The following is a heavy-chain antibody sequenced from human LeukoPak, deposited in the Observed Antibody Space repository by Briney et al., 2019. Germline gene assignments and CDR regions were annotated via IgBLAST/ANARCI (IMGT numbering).Heavy chain of an antibody. D-gene: IGHD3-10*01. V-gene: IGHV4-39*01. CDR3: ARPDYYGSGRPDDAFDI. CDR2: IYYSGST. CDR1: GFTFSSYSMN. Sequence: GSLRLSCVVSGFTFSSYSMNWVRQPPGKGLEWIGSIYYSGSTYYNPSLKSRVTISVDTSKNQFSLKLSSVTAADTAVYYCARPDYYGSGRPDDAFDIWGQGTMVTVSS. J-gene: IGHJ3*02.